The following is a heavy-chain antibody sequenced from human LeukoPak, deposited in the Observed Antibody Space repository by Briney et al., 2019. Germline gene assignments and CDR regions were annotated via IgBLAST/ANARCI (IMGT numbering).Heavy chain of an antibody. V-gene: IGHV3-11*04. Sequence: PGGSLRLSCAASGFLFTDYYMSWLRQAPGKGLEWVSYISRNTIYYADSVKGRFTISRDNAKSSVYLQMNSLRADDTAVYYCARGPRYYDTSGYSNLGFDFWGQGTLVTVSS. CDR3: ARGPRYYDTSGYSNLGFDF. D-gene: IGHD3-22*01. CDR2: ISRNTI. CDR1: GFLFTDYY. J-gene: IGHJ4*02.